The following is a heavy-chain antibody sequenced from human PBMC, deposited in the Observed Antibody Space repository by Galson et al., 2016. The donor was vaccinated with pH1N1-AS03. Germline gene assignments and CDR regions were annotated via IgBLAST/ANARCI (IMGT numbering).Heavy chain of an antibody. CDR2: IYYDGNNK. J-gene: IGHJ4*02. Sequence: SLRLSCAASGFTFSTYAMSWVRQAPGKGLEWVAVIYYDGNNKYYADSVKGRFTISRDNSKNTLYLQMNSLRAEDTAVYYCARDRVGATLLDYWGQGALVTVSS. CDR1: GFTFSTYA. D-gene: IGHD1-26*01. V-gene: IGHV3-33*08. CDR3: ARDRVGATLLDY.